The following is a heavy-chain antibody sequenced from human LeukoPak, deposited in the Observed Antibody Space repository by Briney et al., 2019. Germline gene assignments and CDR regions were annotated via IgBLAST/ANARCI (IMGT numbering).Heavy chain of an antibody. J-gene: IGHJ4*02. CDR2: IWYDGSNK. CDR3: AKYPSYY. V-gene: IGHV3-33*06. CDR1: GFTFSSNG. Sequence: GGSLRLSCAASGFTFSSNGTHWVRQAPGKGLEWVAVIWYDGSNKYYTDSVKGRLTISRDNSKNTLYLQMNSLRAANTGVYSCAKYPSYYWGRGTLVTVSS.